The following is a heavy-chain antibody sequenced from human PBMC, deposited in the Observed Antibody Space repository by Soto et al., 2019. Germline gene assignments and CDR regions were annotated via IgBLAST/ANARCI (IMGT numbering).Heavy chain of an antibody. CDR1: GGTFSSYA. Sequence: ASVKVSCKASGGTFSSYAISWVRQAPGQGLEWMGGSIPIFGTANYAQKFQGRVTITADESTSTAYMELSSLRSEDTAVYYCARGELELRSDDAFDIWGQGTIVTVSS. J-gene: IGHJ3*02. CDR2: SIPIFGTA. D-gene: IGHD1-7*01. V-gene: IGHV1-69*13. CDR3: ARGELELRSDDAFDI.